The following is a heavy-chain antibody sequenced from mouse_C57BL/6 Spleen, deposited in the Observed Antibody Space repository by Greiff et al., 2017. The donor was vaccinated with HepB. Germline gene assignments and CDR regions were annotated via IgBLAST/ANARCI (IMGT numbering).Heavy chain of an antibody. CDR3: TTGPLYYGSSHYFDY. D-gene: IGHD1-1*01. Sequence: VQLQQSGAELVRPGASVKLSCTASGFNIKDDYMHWVKQRPEQGLEWIGWIDPENGDTEYASKFQGKATITADTSSNTAYLQLSSLTSADTAVYYCTTGPLYYGSSHYFDYWGQGTTLTVSS. J-gene: IGHJ2*01. CDR1: GFNIKDDY. CDR2: IDPENGDT. V-gene: IGHV14-4*01.